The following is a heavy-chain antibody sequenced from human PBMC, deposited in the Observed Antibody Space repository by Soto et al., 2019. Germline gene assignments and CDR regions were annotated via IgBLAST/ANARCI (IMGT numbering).Heavy chain of an antibody. CDR2: IWYDGSNK. D-gene: IGHD6-6*01. CDR1: GFTFSSYG. J-gene: IGHJ6*01. Sequence: GGSLRLSCAPAGFTFSSYGMHWVRQAPGKGLEWVAVIWYDGSNKYYADSVKGRFTISRDNSKNTLYLQMNSLRAEDTAVYYCARVKRSSSGYYFFYGMDVWRQLPTVT. V-gene: IGHV3-33*01. CDR3: ARVKRSSSGYYFFYGMDV.